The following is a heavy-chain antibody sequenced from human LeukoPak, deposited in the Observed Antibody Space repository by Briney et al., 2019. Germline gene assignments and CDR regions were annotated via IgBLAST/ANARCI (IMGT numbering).Heavy chain of an antibody. Sequence: PGGSLRLSCAPSEFKFSSYEMHWVRQTPGRGLEYVSGISGNGLSSYYAISVKGRFIISRDNSKNTLYLQMGSLKTEDMAVYYCARSTEGTAHFDYWGQGTLVIVSS. V-gene: IGHV3-64*01. CDR1: EFKFSSYE. D-gene: IGHD1-7*01. J-gene: IGHJ4*02. CDR3: ARSTEGTAHFDY. CDR2: ISGNGLSS.